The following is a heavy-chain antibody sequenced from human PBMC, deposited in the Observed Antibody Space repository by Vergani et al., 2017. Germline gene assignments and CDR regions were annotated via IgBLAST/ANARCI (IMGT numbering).Heavy chain of an antibody. D-gene: IGHD4-17*01. CDR3: ARDTGYGDFYYYYGMDV. CDR2: IDTSGST. V-gene: IGHV4-61*02. Sequence: QVQLQESGPGLVKPSQTLSLTCTVSGGSISSGSYYWSWIRQPAGKGLEWIGRIDTSGSTNYNPSLKSRVTISVDTSKNQFSLKLSSVTAADTAVYYCARDTGYGDFYYYYGMDVWGQGTTVTVSS. CDR1: GGSISSGSYY. J-gene: IGHJ6*02.